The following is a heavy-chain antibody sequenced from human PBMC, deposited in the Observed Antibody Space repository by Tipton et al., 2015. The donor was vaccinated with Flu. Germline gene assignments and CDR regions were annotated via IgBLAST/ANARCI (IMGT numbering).Heavy chain of an antibody. D-gene: IGHD6-19*01. J-gene: IGHJ4*02. CDR1: GGSISSYY. CDR3: ARDLGHSSGWFFDY. CDR2: IYYSGST. Sequence: TLSLTCTVSGGSISSYYWSWIRQPPGKGLEWIGYIYYSGSTNYNPSLKSRVTISVDTSKNQFSLKLSSVTAADTAVYYCARDLGHSSGWFFDYWGQGTLVTVPS. V-gene: IGHV4-59*01.